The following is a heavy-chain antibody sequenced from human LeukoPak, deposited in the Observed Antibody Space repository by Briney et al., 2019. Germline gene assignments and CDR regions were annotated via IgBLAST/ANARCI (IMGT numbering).Heavy chain of an antibody. Sequence: PGGSLRLSCAASGFTFDDYAMHWVRQAPGKGLEWVSGISWNSGSIGYADSVKGRFTISRDNAKNSLYPQMNSLRAEDTALYYCAKEGKDYDYWGQGTLVTVSS. D-gene: IGHD4-11*01. J-gene: IGHJ4*02. CDR3: AKEGKDYDY. CDR1: GFTFDDYA. V-gene: IGHV3-9*01. CDR2: ISWNSGSI.